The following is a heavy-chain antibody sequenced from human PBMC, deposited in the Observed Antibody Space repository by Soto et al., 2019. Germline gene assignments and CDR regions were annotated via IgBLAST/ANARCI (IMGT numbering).Heavy chain of an antibody. CDR2: FIAMLGTP. CDR3: ARAAMAXFDY. J-gene: IGHJ4*02. Sequence: ASVKVSCKASGGTFGSQGIAWVRQAPGQGLEWMGGFIAMLGTPTYAKKVQGRATISADESLTSSYLELRSLRSEDTGVYFCARAAMAXFDYWGQGTAVTVSS. D-gene: IGHD5-18*01. V-gene: IGHV1-69*13. CDR1: GGTFGSQG.